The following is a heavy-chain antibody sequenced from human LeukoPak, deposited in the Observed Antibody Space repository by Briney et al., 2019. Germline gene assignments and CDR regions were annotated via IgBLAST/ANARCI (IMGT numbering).Heavy chain of an antibody. CDR1: GFTFSNYS. J-gene: IGHJ4*02. CDR3: ARQQQWPGHFDY. CDR2: ISSSNSYI. V-gene: IGHV3-21*01. Sequence: GGSLRLSCAASGFTFSNYSMNWVRQAPGKGLEWVSYISSSNSYIYYADSVKGRFTISRDNAKNSLYLQVSSLRAEDTGVYYCARQQQWPGHFDYWGQGTLVTVPS. D-gene: IGHD6-19*01.